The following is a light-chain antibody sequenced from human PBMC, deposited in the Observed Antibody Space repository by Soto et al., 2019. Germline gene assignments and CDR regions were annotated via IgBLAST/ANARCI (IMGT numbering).Light chain of an antibody. CDR3: SSYTTFRTPHVA. CDR1: SSDVGGYNY. Sequence: QSALTQPASVSGSLGQSITISCTGSSSDVGGYNYVSWYQQHPGQAPRLLIHEVTNRPSGVSDRFSGSKSANTASLTISGLQAEDEAHYYCSSYTTFRTPHVAFGGGTQLTVL. V-gene: IGLV2-14*01. J-gene: IGLJ2*01. CDR2: EVT.